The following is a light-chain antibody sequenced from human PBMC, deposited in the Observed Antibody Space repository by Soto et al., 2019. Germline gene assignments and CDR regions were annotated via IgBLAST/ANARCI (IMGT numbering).Light chain of an antibody. CDR3: QQYGSSFWT. CDR1: QSVSSSY. Sequence: EIVLTQSPGTLSLSPGERATLSCRASQSVSSSYLAWCQQKPGQAPRLLIYGASSRATGVPDRFSGSGSGTDFTLTISRMEAEDFAVYYCQQYGSSFWTLGQGTKVDIK. CDR2: GAS. V-gene: IGKV3-20*01. J-gene: IGKJ1*01.